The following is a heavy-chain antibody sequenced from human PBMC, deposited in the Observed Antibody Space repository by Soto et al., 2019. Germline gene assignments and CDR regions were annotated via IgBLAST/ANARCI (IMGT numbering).Heavy chain of an antibody. CDR2: IYYSGRT. D-gene: IGHD3-3*01. Sequence: SETLSLTCTVSGGSIRDYFWTWIRQPPGKGLEWIGYIYYSGRTNYNPSLKSRVSISVDTSNDQFSLKLSSVTAADTAVYYCARVVDFWSGYYLDSWGQGTLVTVSS. CDR1: GGSIRDYF. CDR3: ARVVDFWSGYYLDS. V-gene: IGHV4-59*01. J-gene: IGHJ4*02.